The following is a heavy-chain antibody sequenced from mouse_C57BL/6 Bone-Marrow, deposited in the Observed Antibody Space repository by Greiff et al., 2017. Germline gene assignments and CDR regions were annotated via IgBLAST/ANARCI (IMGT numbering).Heavy chain of an antibody. V-gene: IGHV1-81*01. D-gene: IGHD2-1*01. J-gene: IGHJ3*01. CDR2: IYPRSGNT. CDR3: ARYGNYVGFAY. CDR1: GYTFTSYG. Sequence: QVQLKESGAELARPGASVTLSCKASGYTFTSYGISWVKQRTGQGLEWIGEIYPRSGNTYYNEKFKGKATLTADKSSSTAYMELRSLTSEDSAVYFCARYGNYVGFAYWGQGTLVTVSA.